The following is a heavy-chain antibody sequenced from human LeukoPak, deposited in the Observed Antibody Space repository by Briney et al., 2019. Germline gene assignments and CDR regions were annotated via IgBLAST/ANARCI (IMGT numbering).Heavy chain of an antibody. CDR1: GFTFSSYA. CDR3: ARETVTSLSCDY. D-gene: IGHD4-17*01. Sequence: GGSLRLSCAASGFTFSSYAMSWVRQAPGKGLEWVSAFSGSGGSTHYADSVKGRFTISRDNSKNTLYLQMNSLRAEDTAVYYCARETVTSLSCDYWGQGTLVTVSS. CDR2: FSGSGGST. J-gene: IGHJ4*02. V-gene: IGHV3-23*01.